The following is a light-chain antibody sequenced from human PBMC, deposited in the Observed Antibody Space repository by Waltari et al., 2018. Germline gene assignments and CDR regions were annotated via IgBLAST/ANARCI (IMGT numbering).Light chain of an antibody. J-gene: IGKJ1*01. V-gene: IGKV1-5*03. Sequence: DIQMTQSPSTLSASVGDRVTIACRASQSISSGLAWYQQKPGKAPKLLIYKASSLESGFPSRFSGSGSGTEFTLTISSLQPDDFATYYCQQYNSYPWTFGQGTKVEIK. CDR3: QQYNSYPWT. CDR2: KAS. CDR1: QSISSG.